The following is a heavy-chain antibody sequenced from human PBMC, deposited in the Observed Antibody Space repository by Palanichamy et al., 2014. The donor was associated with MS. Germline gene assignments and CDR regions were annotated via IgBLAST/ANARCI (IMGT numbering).Heavy chain of an antibody. V-gene: IGHV1-2*04. J-gene: IGHJ2*01. Sequence: QVQLVQSGAEVKKPGASVMVSCKASGYTFTDYFIHWVRQAPGQGLEYMGWINPKSGGTNYAQKFQGWVTMTRDTSISTAYMEVSRLKSDDTAVYYCARAESDFWSGAYEGNWYFDLWGHGTLVTVSS. D-gene: IGHD3-3*01. CDR1: GYTFTDYF. CDR2: INPKSGGT. CDR3: ARAESDFWSGAYEGNWYFDL.